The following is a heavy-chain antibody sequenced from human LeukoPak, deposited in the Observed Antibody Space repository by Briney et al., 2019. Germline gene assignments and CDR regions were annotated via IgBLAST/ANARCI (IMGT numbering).Heavy chain of an antibody. CDR3: ARSSGWYLGRKNWFDP. CDR2: IYYSGST. Sequence: SETLSLTCTVSGGSISSYYWSWIRQPPGKGLEWMGNIYYSGSTNYNPSLKSRVTISVDTSKNQFSLKLSSVTAADTAVYYCARSSGWYLGRKNWFDPWGQGTLVTVSS. V-gene: IGHV4-59*12. D-gene: IGHD6-19*01. J-gene: IGHJ5*02. CDR1: GGSISSYY.